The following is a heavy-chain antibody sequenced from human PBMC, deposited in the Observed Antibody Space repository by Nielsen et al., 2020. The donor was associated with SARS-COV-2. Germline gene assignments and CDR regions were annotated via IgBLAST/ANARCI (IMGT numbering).Heavy chain of an antibody. Sequence: GESLKISCSASGFTFSSTWMDWVRQAPGQGLVWVSRINPSGSGTAYADSVKGRSAVSRDNAENTVVLQIHSLRVEDTAVYYCAGGADFWSGTQRYYMDVWGKGTTVTVSS. D-gene: IGHD3-3*01. J-gene: IGHJ6*03. V-gene: IGHV3-74*01. CDR1: GFTFSSTW. CDR3: AGGADFWSGTQRYYMDV. CDR2: INPSGSGT.